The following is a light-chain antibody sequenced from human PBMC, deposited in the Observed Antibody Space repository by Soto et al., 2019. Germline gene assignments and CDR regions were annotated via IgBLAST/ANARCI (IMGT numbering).Light chain of an antibody. CDR2: LGS. CDR1: QSLLHSNGYNS. Sequence: DLGMTQSPFSLPVTPGEPASISCRSSQSLLHSNGYNSLDWYLQKRGQSPQLLIDLGSNRAAGGPDSFCSSGSGTDFTLKISRVEAEDVCVYYCMQALGTPPWTFGQGTKLEIK. V-gene: IGKV2-28*01. CDR3: MQALGTPPWT. J-gene: IGKJ2*02.